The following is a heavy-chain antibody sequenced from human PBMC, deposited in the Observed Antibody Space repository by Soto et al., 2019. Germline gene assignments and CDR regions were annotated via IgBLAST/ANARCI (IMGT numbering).Heavy chain of an antibody. Sequence: QVQLVESGGGVVQPGRSLRLSCAASGFTFSTYDMHWVRQAPGKGLEWVAVILFDGSNKYYADSVKGRFTISRDNSKNTLYLQMNRLRAEDTAVYYCALGDSSGYYHEYFQHWGQGTLVTVSS. CDR2: ILFDGSNK. CDR3: ALGDSSGYYHEYFQH. D-gene: IGHD3-22*01. J-gene: IGHJ1*01. V-gene: IGHV3-33*01. CDR1: GFTFSTYD.